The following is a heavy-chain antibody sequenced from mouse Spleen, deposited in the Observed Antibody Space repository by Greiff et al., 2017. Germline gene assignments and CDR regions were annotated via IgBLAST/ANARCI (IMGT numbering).Heavy chain of an antibody. J-gene: IGHJ2*01. D-gene: IGHD4-1*01. CDR1: GYTFTSYW. CDR2: INPSNGRT. CDR3: ARRMGRSDY. Sequence: VQLQQSGAELVKPGASVKLSCKASGYTFTSYWMHWVKQRPGQGLEWIGEINPSNGRTNYNEKFKSKATLTVDKSSSTAYMQLSSLTSEDSAVYYCARRMGRSDYWGQGTTLTVSS. V-gene: IGHV1S81*02.